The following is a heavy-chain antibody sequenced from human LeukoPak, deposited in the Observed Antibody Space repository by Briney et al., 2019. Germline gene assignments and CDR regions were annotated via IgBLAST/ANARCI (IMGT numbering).Heavy chain of an antibody. D-gene: IGHD2-21*02. Sequence: SETLSLTCAVYGGSFSGYYWSWIRQPPGKGLEWIGEINHSGSTNHNPSLKSRVTISVDTSKNQFSLKLSSVTAADTAVYYCARGYSRVVVTAIPFGCWGQGTLVTVSS. J-gene: IGHJ4*02. V-gene: IGHV4-34*01. CDR2: INHSGST. CDR3: ARGYSRVVVTAIPFGC. CDR1: GGSFSGYY.